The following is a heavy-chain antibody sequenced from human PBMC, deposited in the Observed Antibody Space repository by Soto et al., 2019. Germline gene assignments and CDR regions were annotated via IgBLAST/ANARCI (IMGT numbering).Heavy chain of an antibody. D-gene: IGHD3-10*01. V-gene: IGHV2-5*02. J-gene: IGHJ4*02. Sequence: QITLRESGPALVRPTQTLTLTCTFSGFSLSRNGVGVGWIRQPPGQALEWLALIYWDDDHRYSLSLKTRLTITKDTSKNQVVLTMTKLDPVDTATYYCAREMYYSTYFDSWGQGTLITVSS. CDR2: IYWDDDH. CDR3: AREMYYSTYFDS. CDR1: GFSLSRNGVG.